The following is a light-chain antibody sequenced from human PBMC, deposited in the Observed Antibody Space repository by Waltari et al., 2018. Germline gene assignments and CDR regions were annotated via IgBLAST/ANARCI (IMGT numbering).Light chain of an antibody. CDR3: QQYNNWPPYT. J-gene: IGKJ2*01. CDR2: WAS. V-gene: IGKV4-1*01. CDR1: QSIFDSSNNKSY. Sequence: DIVMTQSPDSLAVSLGERATINCKSSQSIFDSSNNKSYLAWYQQKPGQPPKVLIYWASTRESGVPDRFSGSGSGTEFTLTISSLQSEDFAVYYCQQYNNWPPYTFGQGTKLEIK.